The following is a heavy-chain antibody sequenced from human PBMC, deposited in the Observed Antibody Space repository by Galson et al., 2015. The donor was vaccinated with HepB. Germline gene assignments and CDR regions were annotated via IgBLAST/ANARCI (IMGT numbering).Heavy chain of an antibody. V-gene: IGHV3-23*03. CDR1: GFTFSDYS. CDR2: IRHAGSGT. D-gene: IGHD6-6*01. Sequence: SLRLSCAASGFTFSDYSMNWVRQAPGKGLEWVSDIRHAGSGTYYVDSVKGRFTISRDNSMNSVYLQMNNLRVEDTALYYCTKGSRSSSHYPGIDVWGQGTTVSVFS. J-gene: IGHJ6*02. CDR3: TKGSRSSSHYPGIDV.